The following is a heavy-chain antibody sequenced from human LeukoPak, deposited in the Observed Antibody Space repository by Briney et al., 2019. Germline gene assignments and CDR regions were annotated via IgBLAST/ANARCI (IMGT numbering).Heavy chain of an antibody. Sequence: SETLSLTCTVSGGSISSYYWSWIRQPPGKGLEWIGYIYYSGSTNYNPSLKSRVTISVDTSKNQFSLKLSSVTAADTAVYYCARDSRGGDCYSYWGQGTLVTVSS. V-gene: IGHV4-59*01. J-gene: IGHJ4*02. CDR3: ARDSRGGDCYSY. CDR2: IYYSGST. D-gene: IGHD2-21*02. CDR1: GGSISSYY.